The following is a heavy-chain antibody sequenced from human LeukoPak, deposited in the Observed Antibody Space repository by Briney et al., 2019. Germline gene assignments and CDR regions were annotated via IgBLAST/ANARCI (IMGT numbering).Heavy chain of an antibody. D-gene: IGHD5-18*01. CDR3: ARKEGEYSFGPHYFDY. Sequence: GGSLRLSCAASGFTFSSHNMQWVREAPGKGLEWVAVILYDGSNKYYADSVKGRFTVSRDNSKNTLFLQMNSLRTEDTAVYYCARKEGEYSFGPHYFDYWGQGTLVTVSS. CDR1: GFTFSSHN. V-gene: IGHV3-30*04. CDR2: ILYDGSNK. J-gene: IGHJ4*02.